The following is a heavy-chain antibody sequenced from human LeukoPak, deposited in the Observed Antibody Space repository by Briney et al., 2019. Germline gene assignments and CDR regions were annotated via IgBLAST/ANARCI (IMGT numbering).Heavy chain of an antibody. Sequence: PGGSLRLSCAASGFTFSSYAMSWVRQAPGKGLEWVSAISGSGGSTYYADSVKGRFTISRDNSKNTLYLQMNSLRAEDTAVYYCAKDLPYCGGDCYWLKEYFQHWGQGTLVTVSS. D-gene: IGHD2-21*02. CDR2: ISGSGGST. J-gene: IGHJ1*01. CDR3: AKDLPYCGGDCYWLKEYFQH. V-gene: IGHV3-23*01. CDR1: GFTFSSYA.